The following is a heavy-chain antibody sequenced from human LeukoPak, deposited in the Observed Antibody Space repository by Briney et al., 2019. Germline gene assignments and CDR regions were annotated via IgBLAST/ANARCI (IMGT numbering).Heavy chain of an antibody. CDR3: ARSLNSPDIVVVPAATEYNWFDP. Sequence: ASVKVSCKASGGTFSSYAISWVRQAPGQGLGWMGRIIPIFGIANYAQKFQGRVTITADKSTSTAYMELSSLRSEDTAVYYCARSLNSPDIVVVPAATEYNWFDPWGQGTLVTVSS. CDR1: GGTFSSYA. V-gene: IGHV1-69*04. CDR2: IIPIFGIA. D-gene: IGHD2-2*01. J-gene: IGHJ5*02.